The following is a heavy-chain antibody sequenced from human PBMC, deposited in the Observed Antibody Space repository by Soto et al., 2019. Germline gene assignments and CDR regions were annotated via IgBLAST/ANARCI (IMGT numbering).Heavy chain of an antibody. CDR3: ARELGERIQLDYYYYGMDV. CDR1: CFTFSSYS. CDR2: ISSSSSTT. V-gene: IGHV3-48*01. Sequence: GSLRLSCAASCFTFSSYSMNWVRRATGKGLEWVSYISSSSSTTYYADSVKGRFTISRDNSKNTLYLQMNSLRAEDTAVYYCARELGERIQLDYYYYGMDVWGQGTTVTVSS. D-gene: IGHD5-18*01. J-gene: IGHJ6*02.